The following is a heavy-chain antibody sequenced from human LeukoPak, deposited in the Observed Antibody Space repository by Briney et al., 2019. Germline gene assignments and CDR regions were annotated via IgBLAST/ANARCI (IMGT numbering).Heavy chain of an antibody. Sequence: PGGSLRLSCAASGFSFTSYAMSWVRQAPGKGLEWVSSISDSGGSTYYADSVKGRFTISRDNSKNTLYLQMSSLRPEDTAVYYCANGGYTSSWYVVDYWGQGTLVTVSS. CDR1: GFSFTSYA. J-gene: IGHJ4*02. CDR3: ANGGYTSSWYVVDY. CDR2: ISDSGGST. D-gene: IGHD6-13*01. V-gene: IGHV3-23*01.